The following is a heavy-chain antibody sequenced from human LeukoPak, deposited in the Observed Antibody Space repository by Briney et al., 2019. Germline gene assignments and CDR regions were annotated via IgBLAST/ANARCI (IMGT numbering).Heavy chain of an antibody. V-gene: IGHV3-48*01. J-gene: IGHJ4*02. CDR2: ISSSSSTI. Sequence: GGSLRLSCAASGFTFSSYSMNWVRQAPGKGLEWVSYISSSSSTIYYADSVKGRFTISRDNAKNSLYLQMNILRAEHTAVYYCASAIAARRGVYWGQGTLVTVSS. CDR3: ASAIAARRGVY. CDR1: GFTFSSYS. D-gene: IGHD6-6*01.